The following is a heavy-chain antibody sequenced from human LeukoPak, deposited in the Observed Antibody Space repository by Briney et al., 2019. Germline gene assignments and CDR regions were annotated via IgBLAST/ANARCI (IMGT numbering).Heavy chain of an antibody. CDR3: ARGGLYCSSTSCYDGYFDY. V-gene: IGHV3-21*01. Sequence: GGSLRLSCAASGFTFSSYSMNWVRQAPGKGLEWVSSISSSSSYIYYADSVKGRFTISRDNAKDSLYLQMNSLRAEDTAVYYCARGGLYCSSTSCYDGYFDYWGQGTLVIVSS. D-gene: IGHD2-2*01. CDR2: ISSSSSYI. CDR1: GFTFSSYS. J-gene: IGHJ4*02.